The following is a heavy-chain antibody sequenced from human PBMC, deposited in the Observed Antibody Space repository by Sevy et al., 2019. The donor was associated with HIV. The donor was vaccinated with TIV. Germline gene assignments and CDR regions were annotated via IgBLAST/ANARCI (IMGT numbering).Heavy chain of an antibody. V-gene: IGHV3-74*01. CDR1: GFTFSSYW. D-gene: IGHD1-26*01. CDR2: IKSDGSST. J-gene: IGHJ5*02. CDR3: ARDRSGSYHVSDIWFDP. Sequence: GGSLRLSCAASGFTFSSYWMHWVRQVPGKGLVWVSRIKSDGSSTSYADSVKGRFTISRDNAKNTLYLQMNSLRAEDTAVYYCARDRSGSYHVSDIWFDPWGQGTLVTVSS.